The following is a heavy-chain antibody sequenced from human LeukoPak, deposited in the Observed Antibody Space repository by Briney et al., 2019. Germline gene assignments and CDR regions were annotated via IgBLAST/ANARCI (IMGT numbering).Heavy chain of an antibody. D-gene: IGHD3-10*01. CDR2: INQSGRT. V-gene: IGHV4-34*01. J-gene: IGHJ4*02. CDR1: GESFSGYY. CDR3: ARGRDSGPGSLTLDY. Sequence: SETLSLTCAVYGESFSGYYWSWIRQPPGKGLEWIGEINQSGRTNYRPSLKSRVTISADTSKNQFSLKLSSVTAADTAVYYCARGRDSGPGSLTLDYWGQGTLVTVSS.